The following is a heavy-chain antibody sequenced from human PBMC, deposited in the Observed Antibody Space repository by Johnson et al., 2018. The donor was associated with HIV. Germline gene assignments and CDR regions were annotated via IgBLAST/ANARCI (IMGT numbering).Heavy chain of an antibody. D-gene: IGHD6-13*01. Sequence: QVLLVESGGGVVQPGRSLRLSCVGSAFTFSSYAMHWVRQAPGKGLEWVAVISYDGNNKYYADSVKGRFTISRDNSKNTLYLQMNSLRAEDTAVYYCASKAAGTMHAFDIWGQGTMVTVSS. CDR3: ASKAAGTMHAFDI. J-gene: IGHJ3*02. V-gene: IGHV3-30-3*01. CDR1: AFTFSSYA. CDR2: ISYDGNNK.